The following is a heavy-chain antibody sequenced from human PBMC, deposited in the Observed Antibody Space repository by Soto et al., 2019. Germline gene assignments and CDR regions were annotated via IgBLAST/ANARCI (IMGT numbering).Heavy chain of an antibody. J-gene: IGHJ4*02. CDR3: VRDGLLVRGVF. D-gene: IGHD3-10*01. Sequence: GGSLRLSCAASGFTFSSYKMNWVRQAPGKGPEWVSSISGSSSYIYYADSVKGRFTISRNNAKNSLYLQMNSLRGDDTAVYYCVRDGLLVRGVFRGQGTQVTVSS. CDR2: ISGSSSYI. V-gene: IGHV3-21*01. CDR1: GFTFSSYK.